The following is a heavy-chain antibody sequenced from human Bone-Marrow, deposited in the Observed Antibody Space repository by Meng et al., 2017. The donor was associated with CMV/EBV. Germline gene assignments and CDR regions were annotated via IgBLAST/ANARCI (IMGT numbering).Heavy chain of an antibody. D-gene: IGHD2-2*01. CDR1: GGSFSGYY. Sequence: SETLSLTCAVYGGSFSGYYWSWIRQPPGKGLEWIGEINRGGSANYSPSLKSRLTISVDTSKNQFSLKLSSVTAADTAVYYCARGTVNIPVVVPAAGIYWFDPWGQGTLVTVSS. V-gene: IGHV4-34*01. CDR2: INRGGSA. J-gene: IGHJ5*02. CDR3: ARGTVNIPVVVPAAGIYWFDP.